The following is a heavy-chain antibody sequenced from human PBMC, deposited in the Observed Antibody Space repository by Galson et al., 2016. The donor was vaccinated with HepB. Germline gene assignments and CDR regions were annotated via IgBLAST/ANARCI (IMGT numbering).Heavy chain of an antibody. CDR1: RFTFSRNA. CDR2: ISYDGRDK. CDR3: ARDPYGDNDAFDI. D-gene: IGHD4-17*01. J-gene: IGHJ3*02. Sequence: SLRLSCAASRFTFSRNAMHWVRQAPGKGLDWVAAISYDGRDKYYADSVKGRFTTSRDNSRNMVYLEMNSLRPEDTAVYYCARDPYGDNDAFDIWGQGTTVTVSS. V-gene: IGHV3-30-3*01.